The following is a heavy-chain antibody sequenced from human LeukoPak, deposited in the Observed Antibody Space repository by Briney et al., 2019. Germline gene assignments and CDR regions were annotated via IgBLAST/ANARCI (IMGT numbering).Heavy chain of an antibody. J-gene: IGHJ4*02. CDR1: GGSISSYY. Sequence: ASETLSLTCTVSGGSISSYYWSWIRQPPGKGLEWIGYIYYSGSTDYNPSLKSRVTISVDTSKNQISLKLSSVTAADTAVYYCARVYYDGSGYNFDYWGQGTLVTVSS. CDR2: IYYSGST. CDR3: ARVYYDGSGYNFDY. D-gene: IGHD3-22*01. V-gene: IGHV4-59*01.